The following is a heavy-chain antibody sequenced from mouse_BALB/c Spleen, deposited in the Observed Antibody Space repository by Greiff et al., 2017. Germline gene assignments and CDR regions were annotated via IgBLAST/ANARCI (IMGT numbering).Heavy chain of an antibody. V-gene: IGHV5-6*01. CDR3: ARLWSYAMDY. Sequence: EVQVVESGGGLVKPGGSLKLSCAASGFAFSSYGMSWVRQTPDKRLEWVATISSGGSYTYYPDSVKGRFTISRDNAKNTLYLQMSSLKSEDTAMYYCARLWSYAMDYWGQGTSVTVSS. J-gene: IGHJ4*01. CDR1: GFAFSSYG. D-gene: IGHD1-1*02. CDR2: ISSGGSYT.